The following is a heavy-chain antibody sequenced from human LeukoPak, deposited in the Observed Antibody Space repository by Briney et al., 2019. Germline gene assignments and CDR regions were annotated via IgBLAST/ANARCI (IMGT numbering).Heavy chain of an antibody. Sequence: SETLSLTCTVSGGSISISSYYWGWIRQAPGKGPEWIGSMYYSGSTYYNPSLKSRVTISVDTSKNQFSLKLSSVTTADTAVYYCARLSHYDSSGYPVDAFDIWGQGTMVTVSS. CDR1: GGSISISSYY. J-gene: IGHJ3*02. V-gene: IGHV4-39*01. CDR2: MYYSGST. CDR3: ARLSHYDSSGYPVDAFDI. D-gene: IGHD3-22*01.